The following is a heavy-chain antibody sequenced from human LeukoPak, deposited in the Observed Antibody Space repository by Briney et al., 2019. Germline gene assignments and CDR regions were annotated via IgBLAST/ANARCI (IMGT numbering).Heavy chain of an antibody. D-gene: IGHD3-16*02. J-gene: IGHJ1*01. CDR3: ASSDDIVIVPGTSQQYLLH. CDR1: GGSIRNYF. V-gene: IGHV4-59*01. CDR2: IFHTGST. Sequence: SETLSLTCTVSGGSIRNYFWSWIRQPPGKGLEWLGYIFHTGSTYYDPTLRSRVTISVDTSKSQISLQLSSVTAADTAVYFCASSDDIVIVPGTSQQYLLHWGRGTLVTVSS.